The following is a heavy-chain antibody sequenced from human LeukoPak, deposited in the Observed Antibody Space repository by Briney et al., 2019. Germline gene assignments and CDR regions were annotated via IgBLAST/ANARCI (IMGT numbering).Heavy chain of an antibody. D-gene: IGHD3-9*01. J-gene: IGHJ4*02. CDR2: IHTSGST. CDR3: ASRNDILTGYVFDF. CDR1: GGSISSYY. Sequence: SETLSLTCTVSGGSISSYYWSWIRPPPGKGLEWIGYIHTSGSTNYNPSLKSRVTISVDTSKNQFSLKLTSVTAADTAVYYCASRNDILTGYVFDFWGQGTLVTVSS. V-gene: IGHV4-4*08.